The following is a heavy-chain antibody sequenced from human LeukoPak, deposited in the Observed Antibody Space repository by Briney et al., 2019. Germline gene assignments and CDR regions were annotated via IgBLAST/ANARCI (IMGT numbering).Heavy chain of an antibody. V-gene: IGHV1-69*04. CDR2: IIPILGIA. CDR1: GGTFSSYA. CDR3: ARAREAVAAYYYYYYGMDV. J-gene: IGHJ6*02. Sequence: ASVNVSCKASGGTFSSYAISWVRQAPGQGLEWMGRIIPILGIANYAQKFQGRVTITADKSTSTAYMELSSLRSEDTAVYYCARAREAVAAYYYYYYGMDVWGQGTTVTVSS. D-gene: IGHD6-19*01.